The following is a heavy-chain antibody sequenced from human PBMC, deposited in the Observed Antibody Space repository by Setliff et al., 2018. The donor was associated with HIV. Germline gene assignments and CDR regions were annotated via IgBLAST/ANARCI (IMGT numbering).Heavy chain of an antibody. D-gene: IGHD2-21*02. J-gene: IGHJ4*02. CDR3: ARLSGDYYYFDY. CDR2: IYTSGST. V-gene: IGHV4-4*09. Sequence: SETLSLTCTVSGDSISSYSWNWIRQPPGRGLEWIGYIYTSGSTNYNPSLKSRVTISLDTSKNQFSLKLTSVTAADTAVYYCARLSGDYYYFDYWGQGTLVTVSS. CDR1: GDSISSYS.